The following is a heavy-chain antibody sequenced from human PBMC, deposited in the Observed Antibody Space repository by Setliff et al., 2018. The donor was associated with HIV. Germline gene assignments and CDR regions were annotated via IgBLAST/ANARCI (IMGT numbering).Heavy chain of an antibody. J-gene: IGHJ6*03. CDR1: GFTFSSYS. CDR2: ISSSSSHI. V-gene: IGHV3-21*01. CDR3: ARHGGYYYYYMDV. Sequence: NPGGSLRLSCAASGFTFSSYSMNWVRQAPGKGLEWVSSISSSSSHIYYADSVKGRFTISRDNAKNSLYLQMNSLRAEDTAVYYCARHGGYYYYYMDVWGKGTTVTVSS. D-gene: IGHD3-16*01.